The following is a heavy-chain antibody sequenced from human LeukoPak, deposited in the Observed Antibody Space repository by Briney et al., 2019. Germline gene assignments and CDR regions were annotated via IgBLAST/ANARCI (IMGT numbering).Heavy chain of an antibody. D-gene: IGHD6-19*01. V-gene: IGHV4-61*02. Sequence: PSQTLSLTCTVSGGSISSGSYYWSWIRQPAGKGLEWIGRIYTSGSTNYNPSLKSRVTISVDTSKNQFSLKLSSVTAADTAVYYCARDDSSGWSYFDYWGQGTLVTVSS. CDR3: ARDDSSGWSYFDY. CDR1: GGSISSGSYY. J-gene: IGHJ4*02. CDR2: IYTSGST.